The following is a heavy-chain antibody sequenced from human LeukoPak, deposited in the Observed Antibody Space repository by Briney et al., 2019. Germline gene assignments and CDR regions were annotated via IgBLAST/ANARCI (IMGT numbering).Heavy chain of an antibody. D-gene: IGHD6-13*01. V-gene: IGHV4-59*11. CDR2: IYYSGST. CDR3: ATRPGGSTWYVVFDF. J-gene: IGHJ4*02. CDR1: GVSMSSHY. Sequence: PSETLSLTCSVSGVSMSSHYWSWIRQPPGKGLEWIWYIYYSGSTNYNPSLKSRATMSVDTSRNQFSLKLSSVTAADTALYYCATRPGGSTWYVVFDFWSRGTLVTVSS.